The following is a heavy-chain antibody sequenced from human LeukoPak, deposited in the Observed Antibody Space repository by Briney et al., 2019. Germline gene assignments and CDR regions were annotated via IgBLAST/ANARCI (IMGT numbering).Heavy chain of an antibody. Sequence: PGGSLRLSCAASGFAFSSYVLHWVRRAPGKGPEWVSAIGTGGDTYYADSVKGRFTISRDNSKNTLYLQMNSLRAEDTAVYYCAKDRGAVASSYWGQGTLVTVSS. V-gene: IGHV3-47*02. J-gene: IGHJ4*02. D-gene: IGHD6-19*01. CDR3: AKDRGAVASSY. CDR1: GFAFSSYV. CDR2: IGTGGDT.